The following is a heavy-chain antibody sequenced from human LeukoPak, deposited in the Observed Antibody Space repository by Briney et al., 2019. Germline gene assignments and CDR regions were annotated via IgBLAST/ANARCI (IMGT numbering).Heavy chain of an antibody. J-gene: IGHJ4*02. CDR1: GGSFSGYY. D-gene: IGHD6-19*01. Sequence: SETLSLTCAVYGGSFSGYYWSWIRQPPGKGLEWIGEINHSGSTYYNPSLKSRVTISVDTSKNQFSLKLSSVTAADTAVYYCARQRGWYSYHYFDYWGQGTLVTVSS. CDR2: INHSGST. CDR3: ARQRGWYSYHYFDY. V-gene: IGHV4-34*01.